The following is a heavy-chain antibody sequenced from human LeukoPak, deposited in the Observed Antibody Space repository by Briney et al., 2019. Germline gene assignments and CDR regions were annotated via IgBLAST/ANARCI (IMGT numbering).Heavy chain of an antibody. J-gene: IGHJ2*01. D-gene: IGHD2-15*01. CDR3: ARNYCSGGSCWYFGL. V-gene: IGHV4-59*01. CDR2: IYYSGNT. CDR1: GGSISSYY. Sequence: SETLSLTCSVSGGSISSYYWSWIGQRPGNGLEGIGHIYYSGNTKYNASLKGRVTISVDTSNNQISLNLSSVTAADTAVYYCARNYCSGGSCWYFGLWGRGTLVTVSS.